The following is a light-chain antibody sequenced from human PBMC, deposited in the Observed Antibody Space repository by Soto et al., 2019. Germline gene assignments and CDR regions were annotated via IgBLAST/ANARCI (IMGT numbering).Light chain of an antibody. CDR2: AVS. CDR1: SSDIGGYNY. CDR3: SSYAANTNLV. V-gene: IGLV2-8*01. J-gene: IGLJ1*01. Sequence: QSALTQPPSASGSLGQSVTISCTGTSSDIGGYNYVSWYQQHPGKAPKLIIYAVSNRSSDVPGRFSGSKSGNTASLTVSGLLAEDEADYFCSSYAANTNLVCGTGTKVTVL.